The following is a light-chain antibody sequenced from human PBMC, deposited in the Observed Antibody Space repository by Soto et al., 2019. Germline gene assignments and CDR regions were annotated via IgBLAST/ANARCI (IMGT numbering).Light chain of an antibody. Sequence: DIQMSQSPSSLSASVGDRVTITCRAAESISRHLNWYQQKPGRAPDLLIYAASTLQNGVPSRFTGSGSGTEFTLTITGLQLEDFATYYCQQDYSTLATFGQGTRLEIK. CDR1: ESISRH. CDR2: AAS. J-gene: IGKJ5*01. CDR3: QQDYSTLAT. V-gene: IGKV1-39*01.